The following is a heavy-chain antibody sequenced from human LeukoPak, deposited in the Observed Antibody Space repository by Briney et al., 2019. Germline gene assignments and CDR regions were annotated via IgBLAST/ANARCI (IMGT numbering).Heavy chain of an antibody. CDR1: GFTVSSNY. V-gene: IGHV3-7*01. CDR2: IKQDGSFK. CDR3: ATDSPFDY. J-gene: IGHJ4*02. Sequence: GGSLRLSCAASGFTVSSNYMSWVRQAPGKGLEWVANIKQDGSFKFYVDSVKGRFTISRDDAKNSVYLQMNNLRVEDTAVYYCATDSPFDYWGQGTLVTVSS.